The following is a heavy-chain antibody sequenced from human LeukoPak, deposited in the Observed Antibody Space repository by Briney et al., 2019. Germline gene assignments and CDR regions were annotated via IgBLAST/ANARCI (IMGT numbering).Heavy chain of an antibody. CDR2: INRTTT. CDR3: ARVGGPTKPHDSSGYYYGYYFDY. V-gene: IGHV3-74*01. Sequence: PGASLRLSCAASGFPFTTHWFHWFRQAPGKGLVWFSRINRTTTNYADSGKGRFTISRDSTKSTLYLQMNSLRAEDTAVYYCARVGGPTKPHDSSGYYYGYYFDYWGQGTLVTVSS. CDR1: GFPFTTHW. D-gene: IGHD3-22*01. J-gene: IGHJ4*02.